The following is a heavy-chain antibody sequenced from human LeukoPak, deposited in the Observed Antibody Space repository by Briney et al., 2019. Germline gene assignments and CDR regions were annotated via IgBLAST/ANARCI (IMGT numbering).Heavy chain of an antibody. V-gene: IGHV3-7*01. Sequence: GGSLRLSCAASRFGFSNYWMGWVRPAPGKGLEWVANIKPDGSEQYYVDSVKGRFIISRDNAKNSLNLQMGSLRAEDTAVYYCARDPTTSQGSDAFDIWGQGTWVTVSS. D-gene: IGHD1-1*01. CDR3: ARDPTTSQGSDAFDI. CDR2: IKPDGSEQ. CDR1: RFGFSNYW. J-gene: IGHJ3*02.